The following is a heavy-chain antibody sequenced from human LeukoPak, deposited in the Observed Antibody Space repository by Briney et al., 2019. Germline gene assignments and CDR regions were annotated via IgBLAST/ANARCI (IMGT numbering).Heavy chain of an antibody. J-gene: IGHJ3*02. CDR2: IIPIFGTA. CDR3: ARSGYCSGGSCSPNGAFDI. V-gene: IGHV1-69*06. D-gene: IGHD2-15*01. CDR1: GGTFSSYA. Sequence: ASVKVSCKASGGTFSSYAISWVRQAPGQGLEWMGGIIPIFGTANYAQKFQGRVTITADKSTSTAYMELRSLRSDDTAVYYCARSGYCSGGSCSPNGAFDIWGQGTMVTVSS.